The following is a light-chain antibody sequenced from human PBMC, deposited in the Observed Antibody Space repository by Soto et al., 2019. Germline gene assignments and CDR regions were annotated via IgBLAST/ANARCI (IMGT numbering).Light chain of an antibody. J-gene: IGKJ5*01. Sequence: IVMTQSPATLSVSPGERATLYCRASQSVSSNLAWYQQKPGQAPRLLIYGASIRATGIPARFSGSGSGTDFTLTISRLEPEDFAVYYCQQYGSSPVTFGQGTRLEIK. CDR3: QQYGSSPVT. CDR1: QSVSSN. CDR2: GAS. V-gene: IGKV3-20*01.